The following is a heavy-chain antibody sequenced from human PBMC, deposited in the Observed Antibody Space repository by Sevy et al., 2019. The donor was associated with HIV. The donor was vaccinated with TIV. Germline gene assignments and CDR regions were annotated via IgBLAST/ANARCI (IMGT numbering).Heavy chain of an antibody. V-gene: IGHV1-46*03. J-gene: IGHJ6*02. CDR1: GYTFTSYY. D-gene: IGHD6-19*01. Sequence: ASVKVSCKASGYTFTSYYMHWVRQAPGQVLEWMGIINPSGGSTSYAQKFQGRVTMTRDTSTSTVYMELSSLRSEDTACEYCASNPPCSGWYADYYYYGMDVWGQGTTVTVSS. CDR2: INPSGGST. CDR3: ASNPPCSGWYADYYYYGMDV.